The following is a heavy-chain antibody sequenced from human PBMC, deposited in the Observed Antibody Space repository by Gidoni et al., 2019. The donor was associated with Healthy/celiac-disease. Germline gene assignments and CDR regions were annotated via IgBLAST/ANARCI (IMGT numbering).Heavy chain of an antibody. CDR1: GYTFTGYY. CDR3: ARGPDFWSGYYYWYFDY. D-gene: IGHD3-3*01. CDR2: INPNSGGT. J-gene: IGHJ4*02. Sequence: QVQLVQSGAEVKKPGASVNVSCKASGYTFTGYYMHWVRQAPGQGLEWMGWINPNSGGTNYAQKFQGWVTMTRDTSISTAYMELSRLRSDDTAVYYCARGPDFWSGYYYWYFDYWGQGTLVTVSS. V-gene: IGHV1-2*04.